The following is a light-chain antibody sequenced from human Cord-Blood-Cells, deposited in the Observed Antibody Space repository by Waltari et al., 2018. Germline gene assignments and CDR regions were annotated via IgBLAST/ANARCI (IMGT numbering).Light chain of an antibody. J-gene: IGKJ2*01. V-gene: IGKV3-20*01. CDR1: QSVSSSY. CDR3: QQYGSSPYT. Sequence: EIVLTQSPGTLSLSPGESAHLSCRASQSVSSSYLAWYQQKPGQAPRLLIYGASSRATGIPDRFSGSGSGTDFTLTISRLEPEDFAVYYCQQYGSSPYTFGQGTKLEIK. CDR2: GAS.